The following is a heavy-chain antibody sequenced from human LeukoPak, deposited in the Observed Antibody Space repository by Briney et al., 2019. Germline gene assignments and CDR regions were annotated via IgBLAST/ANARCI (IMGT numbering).Heavy chain of an antibody. Sequence: PSETLSLTCAVYGGSFSGYYWSWIRPPPGKGLEWIGEINHSGSTNYNPSLKSRVTISVDTSKNQFSLKLSSVTAADTAVYYCARRRMIVVVNNWFDPWGQGTLVTVSS. CDR3: ARRRMIVVVNNWFDP. CDR1: GGSFSGYY. V-gene: IGHV4-34*01. CDR2: INHSGST. J-gene: IGHJ5*02. D-gene: IGHD3-22*01.